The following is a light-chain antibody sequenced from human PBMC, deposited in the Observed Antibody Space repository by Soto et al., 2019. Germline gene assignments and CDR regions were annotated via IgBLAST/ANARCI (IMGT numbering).Light chain of an antibody. V-gene: IGLV1-51*01. CDR3: GTWDSSLSAV. J-gene: IGLJ2*01. CDR1: SSNIGNNY. Sequence: QPVLTQPPSVSAAPGQKVTISCSGSSSNIGNNYVSWYQQLPGTAPKLLIYDNNKRPSGIPDRFSGSKSGTPATLGITGLQTGDEADYYCGTWDSSLSAVFGGGTKLTVL. CDR2: DNN.